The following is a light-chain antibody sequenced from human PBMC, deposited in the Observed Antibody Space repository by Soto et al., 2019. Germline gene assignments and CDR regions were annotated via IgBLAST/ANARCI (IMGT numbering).Light chain of an antibody. CDR1: SSDVGGYNY. Sequence: QSALTQPRSVSGSPGQSVTISCTGTSSDVGGYNYVSWYQQHPGKAPKLMIYDVSKRPSGVPDRFSGSKSGSTASLTISGLQAEDEAYYYCSSYAGSYTWVFGGGTKLTGL. V-gene: IGLV2-11*01. CDR2: DVS. J-gene: IGLJ3*02. CDR3: SSYAGSYTWV.